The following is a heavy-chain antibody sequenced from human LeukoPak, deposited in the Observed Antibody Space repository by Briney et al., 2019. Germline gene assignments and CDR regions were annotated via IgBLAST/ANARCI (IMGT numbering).Heavy chain of an antibody. CDR2: INPNSGGST. J-gene: IGHJ6*03. CDR1: GYTFTGYY. CDR3: ARDYYGSGRFDYYYMDV. Sequence: ASVKVSCKASGYTFTGYYMHWVRQAPGQGLEWMGWINPNSGGSTSYAQKFQGRVTMTRDMSTSTVYMELSSLRSEDTAVYYCARDYYGSGRFDYYYMDVWGKGTTVTISS. D-gene: IGHD3-10*01. V-gene: IGHV1-46*01.